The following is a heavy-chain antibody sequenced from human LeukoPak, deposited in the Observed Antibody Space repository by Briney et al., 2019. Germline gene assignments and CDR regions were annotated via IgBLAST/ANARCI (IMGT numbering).Heavy chain of an antibody. V-gene: IGHV4-59*01. CDR2: TYYSGIT. J-gene: IGHJ5*02. CDR1: GGSISSYY. CDR3: ARDLGFCSTTSCYPWFDP. D-gene: IGHD2-2*01. Sequence: SETLSLTCTVSGGSISSYYWSWIRQPPGKGLEWIGNTYYSGITNYNPSLKSRVTISVDTSKSQFSLKLTSVTAADTAVYYCARDLGFCSTTSCYPWFDPWGQGTLVTVSS.